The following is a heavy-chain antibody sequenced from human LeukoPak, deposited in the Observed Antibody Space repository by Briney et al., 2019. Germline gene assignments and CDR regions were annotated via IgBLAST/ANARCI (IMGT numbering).Heavy chain of an antibody. CDR1: GGSISSGSYY. CDR3: ARDLGYCSSTSCYKLETLGY. D-gene: IGHD2-2*02. V-gene: IGHV4-61*02. CDR2: IYTSGST. J-gene: IGHJ4*01. Sequence: SQTLSLTCTVSGGSISSGSYYWSWIRQPAGKGLEWIGRIYTSGSTNYNPSLKSRVTISVDTSKNQFSLKLSSVTAADTAVYYCARDLGYCSSTSCYKLETLGYWGHGTLVTVSS.